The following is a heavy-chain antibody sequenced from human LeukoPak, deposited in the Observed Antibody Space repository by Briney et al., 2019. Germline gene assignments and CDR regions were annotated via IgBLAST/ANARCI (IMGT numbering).Heavy chain of an antibody. J-gene: IGHJ4*02. D-gene: IGHD1/OR15-1a*01. V-gene: IGHV1-46*01. CDR2: INPSGGST. Sequence: ASVKVSCKASGYTFTSYYMHWVRQAPGQGLEWMGIINPSGGSTSYAQKFQGRVTVTRDTSTSTVYMELSSLRSEDTAVYYCAASETTDDYFDYWGQGTLVTVSS. CDR3: AASETTDDYFDY. CDR1: GYTFTSYY.